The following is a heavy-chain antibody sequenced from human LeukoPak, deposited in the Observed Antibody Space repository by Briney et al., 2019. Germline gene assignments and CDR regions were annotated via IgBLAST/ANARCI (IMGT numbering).Heavy chain of an antibody. D-gene: IGHD2-2*01. CDR1: GSTFSSYA. CDR3: ARGRYMEVPFDY. V-gene: IGHV3-23*01. J-gene: IGHJ4*02. Sequence: GGSLRLSCAASGSTFSSYAMSWVRQAPGKGLEWVSAISGSGGSTYYADSVKGRFTISRDNSKNTLYLQMNSLRAEDTAVYYCARGRYMEVPFDYWGQGILVTVSS. CDR2: ISGSGGST.